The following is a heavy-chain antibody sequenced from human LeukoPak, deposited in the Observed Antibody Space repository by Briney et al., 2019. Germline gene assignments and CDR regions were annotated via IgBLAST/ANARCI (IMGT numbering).Heavy chain of an antibody. CDR1: GYTFTSYA. CDR2: INTGNGNT. V-gene: IGHV1-3*04. D-gene: IGHD6-13*01. Sequence: GASVKVSCKASGYTFTSYAMHWVRQAPGQRLECVGWINTGNGNTKYSQKFQSRVTITRDTCASTVYMELSSLRSEDTTVYCCAVAAAVLRKPMDVGGQGPRSPSPQ. CDR3: AVAAAVLRKPMDV. J-gene: IGHJ6*01.